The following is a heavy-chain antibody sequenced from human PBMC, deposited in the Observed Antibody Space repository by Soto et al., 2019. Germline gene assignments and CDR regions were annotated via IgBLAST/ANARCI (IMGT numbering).Heavy chain of an antibody. J-gene: IGHJ4*02. CDR1: GFTFSNYA. CDR3: AKGAGGDYPDLDY. D-gene: IGHD4-17*01. V-gene: IGHV3-23*01. CDR2: ISGSGGST. Sequence: EVQLLESGGGLVQPGGSLRLSCVASGFTFSNYAMSWVRQAPGKGLEWVSVISGSGGSTYYADSVKGRFTISRDNSKNTLYRQMHSLRAEDTSVYYCAKGAGGDYPDLDYWGQGTLVTVSS.